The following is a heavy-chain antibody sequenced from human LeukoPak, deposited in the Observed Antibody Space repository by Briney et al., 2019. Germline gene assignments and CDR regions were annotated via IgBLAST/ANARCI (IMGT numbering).Heavy chain of an antibody. CDR3: ARLYSGYDPRGRGYFDY. J-gene: IGHJ4*02. D-gene: IGHD5-12*01. V-gene: IGHV4-59*08. Sequence: SETLSLTCTVSGGSISSYYWSWIRQPPGKGLEWIGYIYYSGSTNYNPSLKSRVTISVDTSMNQFSLKLSSVTAADTAVYYCARLYSGYDPRGRGYFDYWGQGTLVTVSS. CDR1: GGSISSYY. CDR2: IYYSGST.